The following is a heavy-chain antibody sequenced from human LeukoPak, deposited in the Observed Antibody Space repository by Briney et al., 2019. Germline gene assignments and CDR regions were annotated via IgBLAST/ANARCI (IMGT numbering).Heavy chain of an antibody. V-gene: IGHV1-46*01. CDR2: INPSSGST. CDR3: ARASSDFGELFP. D-gene: IGHD3-10*01. Sequence: ASVKVSCKASGYTFTSYYMHWVRQAPGHGVEWMGIINPSSGSTSYTQKFQGRVTMTRDTSTSTVYMDLSSLRSEDTAVYYCARASSDFGELFPWGQGTLVTVSS. CDR1: GYTFTSYY. J-gene: IGHJ5*02.